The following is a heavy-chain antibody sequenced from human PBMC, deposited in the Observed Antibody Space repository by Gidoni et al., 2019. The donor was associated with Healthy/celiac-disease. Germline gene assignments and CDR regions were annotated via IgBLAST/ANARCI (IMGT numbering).Heavy chain of an antibody. V-gene: IGHV1-18*01. J-gene: IGHJ5*02. CDR1: GYTFTSYG. CDR2: ISAYNGNT. CDR3: ARWGQGSWYWFDP. D-gene: IGHD6-13*01. Sequence: QVQLVQSGAEVKKPGASVKVSCKASGYTFTSYGISWVRQAPGQGLGWMGWISAYNGNTINAQKLQGRVTTTTDTSTSTAYMELGGLSSDDTAVYYCARWGQGSWYWFDPWGHGTLVTVSS.